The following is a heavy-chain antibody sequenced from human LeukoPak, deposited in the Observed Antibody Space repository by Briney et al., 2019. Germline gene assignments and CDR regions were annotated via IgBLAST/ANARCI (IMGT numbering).Heavy chain of an antibody. J-gene: IGHJ3*02. D-gene: IGHD6-19*01. CDR1: GFTFSSYA. V-gene: IGHV3-23*01. Sequence: GGSLRLSCAASGFTFSSYAMSWVRQAPGRGLEWVSAISGSGGSTYYADSVKGRFTISRDNSKNTLYLQMNSLRAEDTAVYYCAKDLPQRSGWYPGAFAIWGQGTMVTVSS. CDR3: AKDLPQRSGWYPGAFAI. CDR2: ISGSGGST.